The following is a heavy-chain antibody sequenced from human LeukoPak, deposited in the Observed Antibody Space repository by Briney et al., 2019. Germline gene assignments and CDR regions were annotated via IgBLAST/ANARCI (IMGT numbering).Heavy chain of an antibody. V-gene: IGHV1-8*01. CDR3: ARFAVLRFLEWLPVLRGMDV. CDR2: INPNSGNT. J-gene: IGHJ6*02. D-gene: IGHD3-3*01. Sequence: ASVKVSCKASGYTFTSYDINWVRQAPGQGLGWMGWINPNSGNTGYAQKFQGRVTMTRNTSISTAYMELSSLRSEDTAVYYCARFAVLRFLEWLPVLRGMDVWGQGTTVTVSS. CDR1: GYTFTSYD.